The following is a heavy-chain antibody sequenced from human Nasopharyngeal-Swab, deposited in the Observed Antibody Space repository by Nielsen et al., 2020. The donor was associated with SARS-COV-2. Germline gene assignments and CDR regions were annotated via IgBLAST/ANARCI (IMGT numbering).Heavy chain of an antibody. Sequence: SLKISCAASGFTFDDYAMHWVRQVPGKGLEWVSDISWNGGSTGYADSVKGRFTISRDNAKNSLYLQMDSLRAEDTALYYCARGTADHSNPSFDYWGQGTLVTVSS. D-gene: IGHD4-11*01. V-gene: IGHV3-9*01. CDR3: ARGTADHSNPSFDY. J-gene: IGHJ4*02. CDR2: ISWNGGST. CDR1: GFTFDDYA.